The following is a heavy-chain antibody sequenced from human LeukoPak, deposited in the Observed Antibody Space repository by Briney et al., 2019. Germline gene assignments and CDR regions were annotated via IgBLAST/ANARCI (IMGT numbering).Heavy chain of an antibody. Sequence: SETRSLTCAVYGGSFSGYYWSWIRQPPGKGLEWIGEINHTGSTNYNPSLKSRVSISVDTSNNQFSLKLSSVTAADTAVYYCARADGPYCSGGSCSGWFDPWGQGTLVTVSS. J-gene: IGHJ5*02. CDR2: INHTGST. D-gene: IGHD2-15*01. V-gene: IGHV4-34*01. CDR3: ARADGPYCSGGSCSGWFDP. CDR1: GGSFSGYY.